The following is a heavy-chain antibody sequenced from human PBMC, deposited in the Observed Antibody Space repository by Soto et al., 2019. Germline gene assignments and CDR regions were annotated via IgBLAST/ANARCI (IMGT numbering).Heavy chain of an antibody. CDR2: INESGST. CDR1: GQSFSGHS. J-gene: IGHJ4*02. Sequence: QVQLQQWGAGLVKPSETLSLSCAVYGQSFSGHSWAWIRQPPGKGLEWIGEINESGSTYYNPSHKRRVTISTDTSKNQFSLKLSSVSAADTAEYFCERWSGIVALPGELEDVNYDYWGQGTLVNVSS. V-gene: IGHV4-34*01. D-gene: IGHD1-1*01. CDR3: ERWSGIVALPGELEDVNYDY.